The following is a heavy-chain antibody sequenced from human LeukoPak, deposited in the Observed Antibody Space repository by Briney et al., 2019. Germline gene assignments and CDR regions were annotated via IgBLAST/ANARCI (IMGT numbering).Heavy chain of an antibody. CDR3: ARVLRGGGYLPDDAFDI. V-gene: IGHV1-46*01. D-gene: IGHD5-12*01. Sequence: ASVKVSCKASGYTFTSYYMHWVRQAPGQGLEWMGIINPSGGSTSYAQKFQGRITTTRDTSTSTVYMEMSSLRSEDTAVYYCARVLRGGGYLPDDAFDIWGQGTMVTVSS. J-gene: IGHJ3*02. CDR1: GYTFTSYY. CDR2: INPSGGST.